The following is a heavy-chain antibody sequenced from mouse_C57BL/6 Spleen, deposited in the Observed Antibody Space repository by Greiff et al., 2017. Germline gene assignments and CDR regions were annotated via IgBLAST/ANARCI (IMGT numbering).Heavy chain of an antibody. CDR2: IWTGGGT. CDR3: ARNDDGRGYAMDY. J-gene: IGHJ4*01. Sequence: VQLQQSGPGLVAPSQSLSITCTVSGFSLTSYAISWVRQPPGKGLEWLGVIWTGGGTNYNSSLKSRLSISKDNSNSQVFLKMNSLQTDDTARYYCARNDDGRGYAMDYWGQGTSVTVSS. CDR1: GFSLTSYA. V-gene: IGHV2-9-1*01. D-gene: IGHD2-3*01.